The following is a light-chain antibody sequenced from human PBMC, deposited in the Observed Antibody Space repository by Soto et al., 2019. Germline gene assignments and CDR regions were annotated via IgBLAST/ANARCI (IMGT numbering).Light chain of an antibody. V-gene: IGKV3-15*01. J-gene: IGKJ1*01. Sequence: EIVMTQSPATLSVSPGERATLSCRTSQSVSSNLAWYQQKPGQAPRLLIYGASTRATGTPARFSGSGSGTEFTLTISSLQSEDFAVYYCQQNNTWPPWTFVQGTKVDIK. CDR3: QQNNTWPPWT. CDR1: QSVSSN. CDR2: GAS.